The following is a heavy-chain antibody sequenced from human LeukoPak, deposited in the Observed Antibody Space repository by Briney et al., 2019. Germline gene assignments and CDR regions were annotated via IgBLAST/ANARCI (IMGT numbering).Heavy chain of an antibody. J-gene: IGHJ4*02. D-gene: IGHD3-22*01. CDR2: IYYSGST. Sequence: SETLSPTCTVSGGSISSYYWSWIRQPPGKGLEWIGYIYYSGSTNYNPSLKSRVTISVDTSKNQFSLKLSSVTAADTAVYYCARSLDSSGYGIDYWGQGTLVTVSS. V-gene: IGHV4-59*01. CDR3: ARSLDSSGYGIDY. CDR1: GGSISSYY.